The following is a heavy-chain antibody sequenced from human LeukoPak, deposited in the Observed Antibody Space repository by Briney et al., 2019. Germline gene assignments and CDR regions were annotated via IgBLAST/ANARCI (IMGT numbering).Heavy chain of an antibody. V-gene: IGHV1-2*02. D-gene: IGHD6-6*01. CDR2: INPNSGGT. J-gene: IGHJ5*02. CDR1: GYTFTSYA. CDR3: ARVSEYSSSSGNWFDP. Sequence: ASVKVSCKASGYTFTSYAMNWVRQAPGQGLEWMGWINPNSGGTNYAQKFQGRVTMTRDTSISTAYMELSRLRSDDTAVYYCARVSEYSSSSGNWFDPWGQGTLVTVSS.